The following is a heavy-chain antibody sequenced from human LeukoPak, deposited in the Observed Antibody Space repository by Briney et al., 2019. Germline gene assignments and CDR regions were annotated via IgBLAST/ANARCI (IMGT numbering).Heavy chain of an antibody. CDR3: ARSALDTATPFDY. D-gene: IGHD5-18*01. V-gene: IGHV3-30*01. CDR1: GFTFSSYA. CDR2: ISYEGSNK. J-gene: IGHJ4*02. Sequence: GGSLRLSCAASGFTFSSYAMHWVRQAPGKGLEWVAVISYEGSNKYYADSVKGRFTISRDNSKNTLYLQMNSLRTEDTAVYYCARSALDTATPFDYWGQGTLVTVSS.